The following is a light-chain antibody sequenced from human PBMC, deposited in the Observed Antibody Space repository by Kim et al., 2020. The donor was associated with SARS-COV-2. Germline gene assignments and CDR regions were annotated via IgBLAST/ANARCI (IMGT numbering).Light chain of an antibody. CDR1: SIDFIGYNY. Sequence: SITISCTGTSIDFIGYNYVSWYQQHPGKAPKLMIYDVRERPSGVSNHFYGSKAGNTASLTISGLQAEEEADYYCSSYTSSSTFMLFGGGTKLTVL. J-gene: IGLJ3*02. CDR2: DVR. V-gene: IGLV2-14*04. CDR3: SSYTSSSTFML.